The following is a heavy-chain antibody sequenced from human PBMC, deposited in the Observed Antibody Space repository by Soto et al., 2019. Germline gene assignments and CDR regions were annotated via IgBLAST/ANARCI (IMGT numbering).Heavy chain of an antibody. CDR2: VIPIFGTA. Sequence: QVQLVQSGAEVKKPGSSVKVSCKASGGTFSSYAISWVRQAPGQGLEWMGGVIPIFGTANYAQKFQGRVTMTADESTSTAYMELSSRRSEDTAVYYCARGVVSSSWYLRIPRSPYYYYGMDVWGQGTTVTVSS. D-gene: IGHD6-13*01. J-gene: IGHJ6*02. V-gene: IGHV1-69*01. CDR3: ARGVVSSSWYLRIPRSPYYYYGMDV. CDR1: GGTFSSYA.